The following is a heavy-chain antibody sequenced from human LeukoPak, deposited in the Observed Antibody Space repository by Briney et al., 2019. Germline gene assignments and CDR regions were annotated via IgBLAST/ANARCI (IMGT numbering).Heavy chain of an antibody. CDR1: GYTFTSYA. V-gene: IGHV1-3*01. CDR3: ARGYLWFGELLSAFDI. D-gene: IGHD3-10*01. Sequence: ASVKVSCKASGYTFTSYAMHWVRQAPGQRLEWMGWINAGNGNTKYSQKFQGRVTITRDTSASTAYMELSSLRSEDTAVYYCARGYLWFGELLSAFDIWGQGTMVTVSS. CDR2: INAGNGNT. J-gene: IGHJ3*02.